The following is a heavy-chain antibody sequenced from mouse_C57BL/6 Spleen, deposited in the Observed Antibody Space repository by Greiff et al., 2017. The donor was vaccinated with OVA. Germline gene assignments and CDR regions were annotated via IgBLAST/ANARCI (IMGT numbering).Heavy chain of an antibody. CDR3: TRRGVYYYGSSYADYYAMDY. D-gene: IGHD1-1*01. V-gene: IGHV1-15*01. CDR1: GYTFTDYE. CDR2: IDPETGGT. J-gene: IGHJ4*01. Sequence: VKLQQSGAELVRPGASVTLSCKASGYTFTDYEMHWVKQTPVHGLEWIGAIDPETGGTAYNQKFKGKAILTADKSSSTAYMELRSLTSEDSAVYYCTRRGVYYYGSSYADYYAMDYWGQGTSVTVSS.